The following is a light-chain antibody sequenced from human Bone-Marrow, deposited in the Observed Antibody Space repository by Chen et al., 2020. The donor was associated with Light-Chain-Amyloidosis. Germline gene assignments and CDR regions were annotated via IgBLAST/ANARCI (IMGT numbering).Light chain of an antibody. CDR3: CSYAGDSTLL. CDR1: SSNVGGLNL. V-gene: IGLV2-23*02. CDR2: EVT. Sequence: QSALTQPASVSGSPGQSITISCTGTSSNVGGLNLVSWYQQHPGTAPKLILYEVTKRPSGVSNHVSAFNSGNTAALTIAGLQTEDEADYYCCSYAGDSTLLFGGGTKLTVL. J-gene: IGLJ2*01.